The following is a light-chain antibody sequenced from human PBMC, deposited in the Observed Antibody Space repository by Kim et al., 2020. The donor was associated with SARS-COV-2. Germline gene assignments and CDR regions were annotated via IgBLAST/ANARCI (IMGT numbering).Light chain of an antibody. V-gene: IGKV1-5*01. CDR3: QQYNSYSL. Sequence: SATVGDRVTITCRASQSISSWVAWDQQKPGKAPKLLIYDASSLESGVPSRFSGSGSGTEFTLTISSLQPDDFATYYCQQYNSYSLFGQGTKVDIK. J-gene: IGKJ1*01. CDR2: DAS. CDR1: QSISSW.